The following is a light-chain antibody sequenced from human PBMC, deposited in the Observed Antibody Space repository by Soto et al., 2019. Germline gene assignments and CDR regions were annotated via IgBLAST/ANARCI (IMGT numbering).Light chain of an antibody. CDR2: EFS. J-gene: IGLJ2*01. CDR3: SSYTTSSTVV. Sequence: QSALTQPASVSGSPGQSITISCTGTSSDVGAYGYVSWYQQHTGKAPKLMIYEFSYRPSGVSNRFSGSKSGNAASLTISGLQAEDEADYYCSSYTTSSTVVFGGGTKLTVL. CDR1: SSDVGAYGY. V-gene: IGLV2-14*01.